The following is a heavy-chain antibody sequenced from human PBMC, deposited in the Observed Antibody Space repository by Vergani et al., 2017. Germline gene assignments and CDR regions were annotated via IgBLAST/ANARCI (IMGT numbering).Heavy chain of an antibody. CDR3: AREMATIFSYCDL. CDR1: GGSFISGTNY. J-gene: IGHJ4*02. V-gene: IGHV4-61*02. D-gene: IGHD5-24*01. Sequence: VQLQESGPGLVKPSQTLSFTCTVSGGSFISGTNYWTWLRQPAGKGLEWIGRIYASGSTNYNPSLESRVTMSVDTSKNQFSLKLRSVTAADTAVYYCAREMATIFSYCDLWGQGTLVTVSS. CDR2: IYASGST.